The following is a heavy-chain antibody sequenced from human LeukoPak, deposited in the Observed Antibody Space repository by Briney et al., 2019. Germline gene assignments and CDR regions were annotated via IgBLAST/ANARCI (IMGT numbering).Heavy chain of an antibody. Sequence: PGGSLRLSCAASGFTFSSYTMSWVRQAPGKGLEWVSAISGSGGSTYYADSVKGRFTISRDNSKNTLYLQMNSLRAEDTAVYYCARDALITMIGISDYWGQGTLVTVSS. CDR1: GFTFSSYT. V-gene: IGHV3-23*01. CDR2: ISGSGGST. D-gene: IGHD3-22*01. CDR3: ARDALITMIGISDY. J-gene: IGHJ4*02.